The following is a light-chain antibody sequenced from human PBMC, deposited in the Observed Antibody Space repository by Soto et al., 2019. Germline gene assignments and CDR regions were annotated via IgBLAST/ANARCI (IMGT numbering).Light chain of an antibody. V-gene: IGKV1-5*03. CDR2: KAS. CDR3: QQYNNYPWT. CDR1: QSLSSW. J-gene: IGKJ1*01. Sequence: DIQMTQSPSTLSASVGDRVTITCRASQSLSSWLAWYQQKPGKAPKLLIYKASSLQSGVPSRFSGSGSETECTLTISSLQPDDFATYYCQQYNNYPWTFGQGTKVEIK.